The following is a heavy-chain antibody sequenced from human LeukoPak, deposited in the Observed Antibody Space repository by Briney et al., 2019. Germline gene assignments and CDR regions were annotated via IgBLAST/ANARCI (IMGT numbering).Heavy chain of an antibody. D-gene: IGHD3-10*01. V-gene: IGHV3-74*01. Sequence: GRSPRLSCGASGFPFRNCGMHWVRQAPGKGLVWVSRINTDGRTTRYADSVKGRFTISRDNAKNTLYLQMDSLRAEDTAVYFCASTVGSAPDYYGSGGFALLDYWGQGTLVTVSS. CDR3: ASTVGSAPDYYGSGGFALLDY. CDR2: INTDGRTT. J-gene: IGHJ4*02. CDR1: GFPFRNCG.